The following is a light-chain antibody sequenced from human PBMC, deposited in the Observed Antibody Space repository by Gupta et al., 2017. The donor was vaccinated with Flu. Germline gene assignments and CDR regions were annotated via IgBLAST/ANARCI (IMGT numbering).Light chain of an antibody. V-gene: IGLV3-21*02. CDR1: NIGSKS. CDR2: DDS. J-gene: IGLJ1*01. CDR3: QVCDSSSDHYV. Sequence: SYVLPQPPSVSVATAQTARNTCGGNNIGSKSVHWYQQKPGQAPVLVVYDDSDRPSGVPERFSGSNSGNTATLTISRVEAGDEADYYCQVCDSSSDHYVFGTGTKVTVL.